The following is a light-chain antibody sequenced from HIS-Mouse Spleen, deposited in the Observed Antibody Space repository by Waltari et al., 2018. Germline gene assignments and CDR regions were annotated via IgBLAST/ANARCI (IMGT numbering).Light chain of an antibody. CDR1: ALPKKY. V-gene: IGLV3-10*01. J-gene: IGLJ1*01. Sequence: SYELTQPPSVSVSPGQTARITCSGDALPKKYAYWYQQKSGQAPVLVIDEDSKRPSGIPERFSGSSSGTMATLTISGAQVEDEADYYCYSTDSSGNHRIFGTGTKVTVL. CDR3: YSTDSSGNHRI. CDR2: EDS.